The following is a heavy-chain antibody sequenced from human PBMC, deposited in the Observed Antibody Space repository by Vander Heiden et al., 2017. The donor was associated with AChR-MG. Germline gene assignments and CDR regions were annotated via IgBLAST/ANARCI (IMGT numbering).Heavy chain of an antibody. Sequence: QVTWKESGPVLVKPTETLTLTCTVSGFTLSKARMGGSWISQPPGKALEWLAPTFSTDANSYRTSLKSRLTISQATSPRPVLLTITNMDPVHTAPYYCARIGLRGAYGMDVWGQGTTVTFAS. CDR1: GFTLSKARMG. D-gene: IGHD3-10*01. CDR2: TFSTDAN. V-gene: IGHV2-26*01. J-gene: IGHJ6*02. CDR3: ARIGLRGAYGMDV.